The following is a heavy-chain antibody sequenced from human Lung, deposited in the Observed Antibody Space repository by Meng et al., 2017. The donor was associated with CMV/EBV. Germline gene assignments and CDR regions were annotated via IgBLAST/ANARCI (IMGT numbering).Heavy chain of an antibody. Sequence: GGSLRLXCTASGFTFGDYALTWVRQAPGKRLEWIGFIRSRKGGGTTEYAASVKGRFSIIKDDYKSIAYLQMDSVKIEDTGVYFCERGLGSSEHWGQGTLVTVSS. CDR2: IRSRKGGGTT. D-gene: IGHD1-26*01. CDR1: GFTFGDYA. J-gene: IGHJ1*01. V-gene: IGHV3-49*04. CDR3: ERGLGSSEH.